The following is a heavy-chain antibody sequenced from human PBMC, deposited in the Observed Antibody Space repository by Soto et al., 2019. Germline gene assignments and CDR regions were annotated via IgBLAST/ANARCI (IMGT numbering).Heavy chain of an antibody. J-gene: IGHJ4*02. D-gene: IGHD1-26*01. CDR1: GGSVNSDTYY. V-gene: IGHV4-61*01. CDR2: IYSNGST. Sequence: SETLSLTCTVSGGSVNSDTYYCTWIRQPPGKTLEWIGFIYSNGSTTYNPSLKSRVTISVDTSKNQFSLRLNSVTTADTAVYYCASSLVGATFDYWGQGTLVTVS. CDR3: ASSLVGATFDY.